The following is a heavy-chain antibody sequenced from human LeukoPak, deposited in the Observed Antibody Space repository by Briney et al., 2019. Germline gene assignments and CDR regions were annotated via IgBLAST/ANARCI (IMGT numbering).Heavy chain of an antibody. CDR2: ISAYNGNT. CDR3: ARVRHIVVVPAAKAPYYYDYMDV. V-gene: IGHV1-18*01. D-gene: IGHD2-2*01. Sequence: ASVKVSCKASGYTFTSYGISWVRQAPGQGLEWMGWISAYNGNTNYAQKLQGRVTMTTDTSTSTAYMELRSLRSDDTAVYYCARVRHIVVVPAAKAPYYYDYMDVWGKGTTVTVSS. CDR1: GYTFTSYG. J-gene: IGHJ6*03.